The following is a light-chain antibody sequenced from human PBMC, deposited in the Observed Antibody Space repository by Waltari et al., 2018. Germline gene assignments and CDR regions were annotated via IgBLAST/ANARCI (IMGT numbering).Light chain of an antibody. CDR2: AAS. V-gene: IGKV1-27*01. Sequence: DIQMTQPPSSLSASVGDRVTITCRATQGIRNYLAWYQQKPGKVPKVLIYAASTLQSGVPSRFSGSGSGTDFSLTISSLQPEDVATYYCLKYISAPWTFGQGTTVEIK. CDR1: QGIRNY. J-gene: IGKJ1*01. CDR3: LKYISAPWT.